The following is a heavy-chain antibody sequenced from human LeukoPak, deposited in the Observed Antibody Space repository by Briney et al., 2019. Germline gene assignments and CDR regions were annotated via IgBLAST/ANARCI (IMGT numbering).Heavy chain of an antibody. Sequence: TSETLSLTCTVSGGSISSSSYYWGWIRQPPGKELEWIGSIYYSGSTYYNPSLKSRVTISVDTSKNQFSLKLSSVTAADTAVYYCARLISDITYYFDYWGQGTLVTVSS. V-gene: IGHV4-39*07. CDR2: IYYSGST. CDR3: ARLISDITYYFDY. CDR1: GGSISSSSYY. D-gene: IGHD3-10*01. J-gene: IGHJ4*02.